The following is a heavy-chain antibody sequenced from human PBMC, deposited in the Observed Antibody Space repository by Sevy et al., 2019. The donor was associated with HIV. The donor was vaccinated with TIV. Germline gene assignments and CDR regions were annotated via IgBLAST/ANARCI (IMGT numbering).Heavy chain of an antibody. V-gene: IGHV3-30*04. CDR3: AREGGHTSAWTPGKY. CDR1: GFSFNTHA. Sequence: GGSLRLSCAASGFSFNTHAMHWVRQAPGKGLEWVALISYDGRAKYYADSVKGRFTVSRDDSKNTLYLQMNSLRPEDSAVYYCAREGGHTSAWTPGKYWGQGTQVTVSS. J-gene: IGHJ4*02. D-gene: IGHD6-19*01. CDR2: ISYDGRAK.